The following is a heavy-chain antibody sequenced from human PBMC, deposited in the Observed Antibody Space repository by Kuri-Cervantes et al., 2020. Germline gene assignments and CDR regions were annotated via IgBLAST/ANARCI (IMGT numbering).Heavy chain of an antibody. Sequence: SETLSLTCAVYGGSFSGYYWSWIRQPPGKGLEWIGSIYHSGSTYYNPSLKSRVTISVDTSKNQFSLKLSSVTASDTAVYYCAREVGSGGSCYSDYWGQGTLVTVSS. J-gene: IGHJ4*02. CDR3: AREVGSGGSCYSDY. CDR2: IYHSGST. V-gene: IGHV4-34*01. CDR1: GGSFSGYY. D-gene: IGHD2-15*01.